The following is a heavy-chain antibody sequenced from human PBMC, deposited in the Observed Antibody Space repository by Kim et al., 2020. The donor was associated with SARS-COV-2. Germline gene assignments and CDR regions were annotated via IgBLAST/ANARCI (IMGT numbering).Heavy chain of an antibody. CDR2: FDPEDGET. CDR3: ATGDYYYDSSGTFYYYYGMDV. Sequence: ASVKVSCKVSGYTLTELSMHWVRQAPGKGLEWMGGFDPEDGETIYAQKFQGSVTMTEDTSTDTAYMELSSLRSEDTAVYYCATGDYYYDSSGTFYYYYGMDVWGQGTTVTVSS. V-gene: IGHV1-24*01. CDR1: GYTLTELS. J-gene: IGHJ6*02. D-gene: IGHD3-22*01.